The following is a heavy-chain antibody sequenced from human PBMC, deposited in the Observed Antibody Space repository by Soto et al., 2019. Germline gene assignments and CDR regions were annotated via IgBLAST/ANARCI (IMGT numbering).Heavy chain of an antibody. CDR1: GFSLSTTGEG. CDR3: AHRRLGDTIPDYNCLDV. J-gene: IGHJ6*02. D-gene: IGHD3-3*01. Sequence: QITLKEAGPTLVKPTQTLTLTCTFSGFSLSTTGEGVFWIRQPPGKAPEWLALVHWNDDKRYSPSLRPRLTIRKDTSRNQVVLSLTNLDPVDTGTYYCAHRRLGDTIPDYNCLDVWGQGTTVIVSS. CDR2: VHWNDDK. V-gene: IGHV2-5*01.